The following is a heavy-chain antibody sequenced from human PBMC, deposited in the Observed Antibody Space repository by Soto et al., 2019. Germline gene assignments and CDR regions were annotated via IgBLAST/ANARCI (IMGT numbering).Heavy chain of an antibody. CDR2: IYYSGRT. D-gene: IGHD6-19*01. Sequence: YETRSLTCTVSGDSISSYYWTWIRQPPGKGLEYIGYIYYSGRTYYNPSLKSRVTISVDTSKNQFSLKLSSVTAADTAVYYCARGHLVIAMTGTWYDFDYSGPGTLVTL. CDR3: ARGHLVIAMTGTWYDFDY. CDR1: GDSISSYY. V-gene: IGHV4-59*01. J-gene: IGHJ4*02.